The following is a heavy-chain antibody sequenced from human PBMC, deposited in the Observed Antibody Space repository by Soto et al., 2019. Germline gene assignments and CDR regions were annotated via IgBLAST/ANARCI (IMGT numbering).Heavy chain of an antibody. CDR1: GGTFSSYA. CDR2: IIPIFGTA. D-gene: IGHD5-12*01. V-gene: IGHV1-69*12. J-gene: IGHJ4*02. CDR3: ARDGGMATILSYFDY. Sequence: QVQLVQSGAEVKKPGSSVKVSCKASGGTFSSYAISWVRQAPGQGLEWMGGIIPIFGTANYAQKFQGRVTITADESTSTAYRELRSLRSEDTAVYYCARDGGMATILSYFDYWGQGTLVTVSS.